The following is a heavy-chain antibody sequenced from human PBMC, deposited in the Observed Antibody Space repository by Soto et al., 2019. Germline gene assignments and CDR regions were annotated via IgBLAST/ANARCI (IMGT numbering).Heavy chain of an antibody. Sequence: ASVKVSCKASGGTFSSYAISWVRQAPGQGLEWMGGIIPIFGTANYAQKFQGRVTITADESTSTAYMELSSLRSEDTAVYYCAREAGHYYDSSGYYWGQGTLVTVSS. CDR3: AREAGHYYDSSGYY. J-gene: IGHJ4*02. CDR1: GGTFSSYA. CDR2: IIPIFGTA. V-gene: IGHV1-69*13. D-gene: IGHD3-22*01.